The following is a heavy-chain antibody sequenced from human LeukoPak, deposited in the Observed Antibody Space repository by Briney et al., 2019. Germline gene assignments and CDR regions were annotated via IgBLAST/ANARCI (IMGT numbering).Heavy chain of an antibody. V-gene: IGHV3-74*01. CDR2: INSDGSTT. J-gene: IGHJ4*02. CDR1: GFTFSSYW. D-gene: IGHD3-10*01. Sequence: GGSLRLSCGASGFTFSSYWMHWVRQAPGKGLVWISRINSDGSTTSYADSVKGRFTISRDNSKNTLYLQMNSLRAEDTAVYYCAKDLSRRKLWFGEFTDYWGQGTLVTVSS. CDR3: AKDLSRRKLWFGEFTDY.